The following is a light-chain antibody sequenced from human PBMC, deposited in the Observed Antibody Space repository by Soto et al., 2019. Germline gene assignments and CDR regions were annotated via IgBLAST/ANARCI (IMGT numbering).Light chain of an antibody. Sequence: EIVLTQSPGILSLSPGERATLSCRASQSVISSYLAWYQQKPGQAPRLLIYGASRRPTGIPDRFSGSGSGTDFTLTIRRLEPEHFAVYYCQQYGSSPRTFGQGTKLEIK. V-gene: IGKV3-20*01. CDR2: GAS. J-gene: IGKJ2*01. CDR3: QQYGSSPRT. CDR1: QSVISSY.